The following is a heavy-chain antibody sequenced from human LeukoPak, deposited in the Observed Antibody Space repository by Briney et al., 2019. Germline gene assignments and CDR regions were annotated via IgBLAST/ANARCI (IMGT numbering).Heavy chain of an antibody. Sequence: GGSLRLSCAASGYTFSTYGMSWVRQAPGKGLEWVSGISGSGRSTYYADSVKGRFNISRDNSKSTLYLQMNSLRAEDTAVYHCAKLRVGGLRGGTFDYWGQGTLVTVSS. CDR1: GYTFSTYG. D-gene: IGHD3-16*01. CDR3: AKLRVGGLRGGTFDY. CDR2: ISGSGRST. V-gene: IGHV3-23*01. J-gene: IGHJ4*02.